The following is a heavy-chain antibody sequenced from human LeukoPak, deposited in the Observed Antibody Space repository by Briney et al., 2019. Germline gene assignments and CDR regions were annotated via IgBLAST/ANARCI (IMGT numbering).Heavy chain of an antibody. CDR1: GGSISSYY. Sequence: SETLSLTCTVSGGSISSYYWSWIRQPPGKGLEWIGYIYYSGSTNYNPSLKGRVTISVDTSKNQFSLKLSSVTAADTAVYYCARDCPYYDILTGYRHGYFDLWGRGTLVTVSS. J-gene: IGHJ2*01. CDR3: ARDCPYYDILTGYRHGYFDL. CDR2: IYYSGST. V-gene: IGHV4-59*01. D-gene: IGHD3-9*01.